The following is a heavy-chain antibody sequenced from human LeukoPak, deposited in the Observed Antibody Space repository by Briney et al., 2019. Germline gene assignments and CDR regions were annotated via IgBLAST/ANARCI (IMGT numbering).Heavy chain of an antibody. D-gene: IGHD3/OR15-3a*01. Sequence: GGSLRLSCGASGFTFSSYWMSWVRQAPGKGLEWVANIKQDGSEKYYVDSVKGRFTISRDNARNSLYLQMNSLRAEDTAVYYCARHGLKTYYFDNWGQGTPVTVSS. J-gene: IGHJ4*02. V-gene: IGHV3-7*05. CDR2: IKQDGSEK. CDR3: ARHGLKTYYFDN. CDR1: GFTFSSYW.